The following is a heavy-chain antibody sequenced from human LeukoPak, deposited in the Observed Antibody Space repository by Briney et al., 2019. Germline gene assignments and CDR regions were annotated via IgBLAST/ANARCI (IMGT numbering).Heavy chain of an antibody. CDR2: ISGSGGST. V-gene: IGHV3-23*01. CDR3: AKAGNREKPGEVAARSAFDI. CDR1: GFTFSSYA. J-gene: IGHJ3*02. Sequence: GGSLRLSCAASGFTFSSYAMSWVRQAPGKGLEWVSAISGSGGSTYYADSVKGRFTISRDNSKNTLYLQMNSLRAEDTAVYYCAKAGNREKPGEVAARSAFDIWGQGTMVTVSS. D-gene: IGHD2-15*01.